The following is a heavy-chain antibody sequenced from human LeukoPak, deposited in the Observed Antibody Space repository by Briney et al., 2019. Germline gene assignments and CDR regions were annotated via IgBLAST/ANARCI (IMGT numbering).Heavy chain of an antibody. Sequence: GGSLRLSCAASGFNFSDHYMSWIRQAPGKGLEWVSYISSRSSVIKYGDSVRGRFTISRDNAKNSLYLQMNSLRAEDTAVYYCARKSYNASWYTDYWGQGTLVSVSS. CDR3: ARKSYNASWYTDY. V-gene: IGHV3-11*01. CDR1: GFNFSDHY. CDR2: ISSRSSVI. J-gene: IGHJ4*02. D-gene: IGHD6-13*01.